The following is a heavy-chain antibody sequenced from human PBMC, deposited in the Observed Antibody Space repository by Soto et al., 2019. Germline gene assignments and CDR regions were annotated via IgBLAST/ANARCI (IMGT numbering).Heavy chain of an antibody. CDR3: TRTRYLEQWLIDF. V-gene: IGHV3-49*03. CDR1: GFTFGDYA. CDR2: IRSRSHGGTT. J-gene: IGHJ4*02. Sequence: GGSLRLSCTASGFTFGDYAMTWFRQAPGKGLEWVGFIRSRSHGGTTEFAASVRGRFTISRDDSNSIAYLEMNSLRTDDTAVYYCTRTRYLEQWLIDFWGQGTLVTVSS. D-gene: IGHD6-19*01.